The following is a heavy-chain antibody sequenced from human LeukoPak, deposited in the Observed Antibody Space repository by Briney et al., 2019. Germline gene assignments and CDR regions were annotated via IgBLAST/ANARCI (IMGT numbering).Heavy chain of an antibody. V-gene: IGHV1-46*01. CDR2: INPSGGST. J-gene: IGHJ4*02. D-gene: IGHD2-21*02. CDR3: ARGLAYCGGDCYSGRPIYYFDY. Sequence: GASVKVSCKPSGYTFTGYYMHWVRQAPGQGLEWMGIINPSGGSTSYAQKFQGRVTMTRDTSTSTVYMELSSLRSEDTAVYYCARGLAYCGGDCYSGRPIYYFDYWGQGTLVTVSS. CDR1: GYTFTGYY.